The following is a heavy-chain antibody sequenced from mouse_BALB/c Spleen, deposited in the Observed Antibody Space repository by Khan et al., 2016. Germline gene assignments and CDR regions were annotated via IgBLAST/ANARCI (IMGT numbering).Heavy chain of an antibody. CDR2: IDPSDSET. CDR1: GYTFSSYW. Sequence: QVQLKQSGTEVVIPGAPVKLSCKASGYTFSSYWMNWVKQRPGRGLEWIGRIDPSDSETHYNHKFKDKATLTVDISSSTAYIQLSSLTSEDSALYYCARRGYGTWFAYWGQGTLVTVS. D-gene: IGHD1-1*01. V-gene: IGHV1-69*01. CDR3: ARRGYGTWFAY. J-gene: IGHJ3*01.